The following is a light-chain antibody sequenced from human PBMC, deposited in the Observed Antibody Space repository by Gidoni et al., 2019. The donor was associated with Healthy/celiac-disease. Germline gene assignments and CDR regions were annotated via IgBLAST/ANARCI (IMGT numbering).Light chain of an antibody. CDR2: KAS. CDR3: QQYNSYSRT. CDR1: QSLNRW. Sequence: EIQMTQSPATLSASVGDRVTMTCRASQSLNRWLAWYQQKPGKAPKLLIHKASSLESGVPSRFSGSGSGTEFSLTISGLQHDDFATYYCQQYNSYSRTFGQGTTVEMK. V-gene: IGKV1-5*03. J-gene: IGKJ1*01.